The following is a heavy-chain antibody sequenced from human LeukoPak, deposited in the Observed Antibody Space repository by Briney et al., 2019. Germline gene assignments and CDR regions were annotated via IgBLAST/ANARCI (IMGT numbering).Heavy chain of an antibody. J-gene: IGHJ5*02. CDR1: GGSISSGSYY. CDR2: INHSGST. Sequence: SETLSLTCTVSGGSISSGSYYWSWIRQPAGKGLEWIGEINHSGSTNYNPSLKSRVTISVDTSKNQFSLKLSSVTAADTAVYYCARGRSTRIPWFDPWGQGTLVTVSS. V-gene: IGHV4-61*10. CDR3: ARGRSTRIPWFDP. D-gene: IGHD5-24*01.